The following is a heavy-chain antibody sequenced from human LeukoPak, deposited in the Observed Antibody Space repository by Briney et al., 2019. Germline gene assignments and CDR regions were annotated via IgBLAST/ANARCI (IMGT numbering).Heavy chain of an antibody. J-gene: IGHJ4*02. V-gene: IGHV4-34*01. CDR1: GGSFSGYY. D-gene: IGHD4-17*01. CDR2: TNHSGST. Sequence: SETLSLTCAVYGGSFSGYYWSWIRQPPGKGLEWIGETNHSGSTNYNPSLKSRVTISVDTSKNQFSLKLSSVTAADTAVYYCARAGYGGNSGNMYFDYWGQGTLVTVSS. CDR3: ARAGYGGNSGNMYFDY.